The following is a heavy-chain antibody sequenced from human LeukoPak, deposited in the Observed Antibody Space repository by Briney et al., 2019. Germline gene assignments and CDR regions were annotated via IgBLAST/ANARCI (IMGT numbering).Heavy chain of an antibody. D-gene: IGHD2-2*02. V-gene: IGHV3-30*02. CDR2: IRYDGGNK. CDR1: GFTFSSYW. J-gene: IGHJ6*03. CDR3: AKIVVPAAIQVLYYYYMDV. Sequence: GGSLRLSCAASGFTFSSYWMSWVRQAPGKGLEWVAFIRYDGGNKYFADSVKGRLTISRDNSKNTLYLQMNSLRAEDTAVYYCAKIVVPAAIQVLYYYYMDVWGKGTTVTVSS.